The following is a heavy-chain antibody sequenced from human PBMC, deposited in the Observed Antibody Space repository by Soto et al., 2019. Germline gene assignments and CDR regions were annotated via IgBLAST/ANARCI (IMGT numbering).Heavy chain of an antibody. Sequence: GSERRSCAACGFTVSSYGMHWVRQATGKGLEWVAVIWYDGSNKYYADSVKGRFTISRDNSKNTLYLQMNSLRAEDTAVYYCARDYDSSGYPRYYFDYWGQGTLVTVSS. J-gene: IGHJ4*02. V-gene: IGHV3-33*01. CDR2: IWYDGSNK. D-gene: IGHD3-22*01. CDR3: ARDYDSSGYPRYYFDY. CDR1: GFTVSSYG.